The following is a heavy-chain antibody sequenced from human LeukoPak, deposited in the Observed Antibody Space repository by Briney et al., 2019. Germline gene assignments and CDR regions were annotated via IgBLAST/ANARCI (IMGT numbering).Heavy chain of an antibody. Sequence: ASVKVSCKASVYTFTGYYMHWVRQAPGQGLEWMGCVNPNRGGTNYAQKFQGRVTMTRDTSISTAYMELSRLRSDDTAVYYCTSNPPYCYGSGGSYYFDYWGQGTLVTVSS. D-gene: IGHD3-10*01. J-gene: IGHJ4*02. V-gene: IGHV1-2*02. CDR2: VNPNRGGT. CDR1: VYTFTGYY. CDR3: TSNPPYCYGSGGSYYFDY.